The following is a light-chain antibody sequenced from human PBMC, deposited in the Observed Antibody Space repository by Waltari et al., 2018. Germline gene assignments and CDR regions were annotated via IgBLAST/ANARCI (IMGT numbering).Light chain of an antibody. CDR3: QKYESLPAT. V-gene: IGKV3-20*01. J-gene: IGKJ1*01. CDR2: DAS. CDR1: QSVRKY. Sequence: EIVLTQSPGTLSLSPGERATLSCRASQSVRKYLAWYQQRPGQAPRLLIYDASTRATGIPDRFSGRGFGTDFSLTISRLEPEDFAVYYCQKYESLPATFGQGTKVEIK.